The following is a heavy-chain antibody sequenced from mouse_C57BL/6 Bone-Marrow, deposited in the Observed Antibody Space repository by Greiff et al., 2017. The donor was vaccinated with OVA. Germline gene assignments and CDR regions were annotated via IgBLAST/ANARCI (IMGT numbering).Heavy chain of an antibody. CDR2: IDPSDSYT. Sequence: QVQLQQPGAELVMPGASVKLSCKASGYTFTSYWMHWVKQRPGQGLEWIGEIDPSDSYTNYNQKFKGKSTLTVDKSSSTAYMQLSSLTSEDSAVYYCARSEYSKRAKDYWGQGTSVTVSS. D-gene: IGHD2-5*01. J-gene: IGHJ4*01. V-gene: IGHV1-69*01. CDR3: ARSEYSKRAKDY. CDR1: GYTFTSYW.